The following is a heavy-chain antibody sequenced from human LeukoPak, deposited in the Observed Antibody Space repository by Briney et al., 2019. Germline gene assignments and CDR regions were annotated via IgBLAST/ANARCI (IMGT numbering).Heavy chain of an antibody. J-gene: IGHJ4*02. Sequence: GESLKISCKGSGYNFNNYWIAWVRQMPGKGLEWMGIIYPGDSDTRYSPSFQGQVTISADKSISTAYLQWSSLKASDTAMYYCARLETEYYDFWSGYLDYWGQGTLVTVSS. V-gene: IGHV5-51*01. CDR2: IYPGDSDT. CDR1: GYNFNNYW. CDR3: ARLETEYYDFWSGYLDY. D-gene: IGHD3-3*01.